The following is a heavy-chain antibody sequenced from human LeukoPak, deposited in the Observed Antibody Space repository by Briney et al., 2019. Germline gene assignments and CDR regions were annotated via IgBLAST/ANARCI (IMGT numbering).Heavy chain of an antibody. CDR2: IYYSGST. D-gene: IGHD3-10*01. Sequence: PSETLSLTCTVSGGSISSYHWSWIRQPPGKGLECIGYIYYSGSTHYNPSLKSRVTISVDTSKNQFSLKLSSVTAADTAVYYCARVARGAKNGRRYYYYYMDVWGKGTTVTVSS. J-gene: IGHJ6*03. CDR3: ARVARGAKNGRRYYYYYMDV. V-gene: IGHV4-59*01. CDR1: GGSISSYH.